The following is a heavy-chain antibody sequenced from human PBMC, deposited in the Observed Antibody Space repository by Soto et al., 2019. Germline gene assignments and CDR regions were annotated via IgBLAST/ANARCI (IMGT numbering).Heavy chain of an antibody. J-gene: IGHJ6*02. D-gene: IGHD2-8*01. Sequence: GASVKVSCKASGYTFTTYDISWVRQAPGQGLEWMGRISTYNGNTNYPQSLQGRLTMTTDTSTTTAYMELGSLRSDDTAVYYCARDPYHVLMVNAPNLYGMDVWG. CDR3: ARDPYHVLMVNAPNLYGMDV. CDR2: ISTYNGNT. V-gene: IGHV1-18*01. CDR1: GYTFTTYD.